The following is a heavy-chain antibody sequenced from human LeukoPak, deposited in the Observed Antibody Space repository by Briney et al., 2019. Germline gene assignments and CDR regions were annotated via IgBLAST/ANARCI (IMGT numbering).Heavy chain of an antibody. V-gene: IGHV3-33*01. D-gene: IGHD3-22*01. Sequence: GGSPRLSCAASGFTFSSYGMHWVRQAPGKGLEWVAVIWYDGINKYYADSVKGRFTISRDNSKNTLYLQMNSLRAEDTAVYYCARGGRVPYYHDSSGYSLDYWGQGTLVTVSS. CDR3: ARGGRVPYYHDSSGYSLDY. CDR1: GFTFSSYG. CDR2: IWYDGINK. J-gene: IGHJ4*02.